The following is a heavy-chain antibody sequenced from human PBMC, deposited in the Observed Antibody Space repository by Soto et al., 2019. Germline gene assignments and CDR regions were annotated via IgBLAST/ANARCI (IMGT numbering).Heavy chain of an antibody. CDR1: GYSFTSYW. CDR2: IYPGDSDT. CDR3: ARQRTGTIFGVVASYGMDV. Sequence: PGESLKISCKGSGYSFTSYWIGWVRQMPGKGLEWMGIIYPGDSDTRYSPSFQGQATISADKSISTAYLQWSSLKASDTAMYYCARQRTGTIFGVVASYGMDVWGPGTTVTVSS. D-gene: IGHD3-3*01. J-gene: IGHJ6*02. V-gene: IGHV5-51*01.